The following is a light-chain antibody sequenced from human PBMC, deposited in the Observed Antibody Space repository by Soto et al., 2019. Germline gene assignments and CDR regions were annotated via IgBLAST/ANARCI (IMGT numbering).Light chain of an antibody. Sequence: EIVLTQSPGTLSLSPGETAALSCRASRSLSDNHLAWYQQQPGQAPRLLMSGTSNRATGTPDRFSGSGSGTDFTLTISRLEPEDFAVYYCQQYGSPPITFGQGTRLEIK. CDR3: QQYGSPPIT. V-gene: IGKV3-20*01. J-gene: IGKJ5*01. CDR2: GTS. CDR1: RSLSDNH.